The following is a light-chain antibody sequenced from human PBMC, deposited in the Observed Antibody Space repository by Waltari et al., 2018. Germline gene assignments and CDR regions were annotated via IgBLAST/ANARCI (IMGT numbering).Light chain of an antibody. J-gene: IGKJ5*01. CDR1: QSVSSSY. Sequence: EIVLTQSPGTLSLSPGERATLSCRASQSVSSSYLALYQQKPGQAPRLLIYVVSSRATGIPDRCSGSGSGIEFTITISRLEPEDVAGYYCQQYGSILFTFVQVTRLEIK. CDR3: QQYGSILFT. CDR2: VVS. V-gene: IGKV3-20*01.